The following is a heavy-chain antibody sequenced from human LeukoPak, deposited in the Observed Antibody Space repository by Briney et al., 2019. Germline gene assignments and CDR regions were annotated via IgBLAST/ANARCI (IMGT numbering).Heavy chain of an antibody. CDR2: IFPTGST. CDR1: SDSMTSHYY. D-gene: IGHD1-1*01. Sequence: SETLSLTSAVSSDSMTSHYYWGWVRQPPGKGLEWIGNIFPTGSTYCSPSLKNRLTIPLDTSQNQFSLNLSSVTAADTAVYYCAKGDNYPGTGSLRIVSWGQGTLVTVSS. J-gene: IGHJ5*02. V-gene: IGHV4-38-2*01. CDR3: AKGDNYPGTGSLRIVS.